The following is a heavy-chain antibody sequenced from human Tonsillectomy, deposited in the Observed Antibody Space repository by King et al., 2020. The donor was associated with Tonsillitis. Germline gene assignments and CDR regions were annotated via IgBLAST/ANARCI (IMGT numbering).Heavy chain of an antibody. V-gene: IGHV5-51*01. Sequence: VQLVESGAEVKKPGQSLKISCKGSGYNFTNYWIGWVRQMPGKGLEWMGIIYPGDSDTRYSPSFQGQVTFSADKPINTAFLQWSSLKASDTAIYYCARHAVGATYGHWYFDLWGRGTLVTVSS. CDR2: IYPGDSDT. D-gene: IGHD1-26*01. CDR1: GYNFTNYW. J-gene: IGHJ2*01. CDR3: ARHAVGATYGHWYFDL.